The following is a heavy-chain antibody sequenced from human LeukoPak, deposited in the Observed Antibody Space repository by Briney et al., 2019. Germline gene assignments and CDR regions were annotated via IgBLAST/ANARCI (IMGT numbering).Heavy chain of an antibody. CDR3: SRLWGGDP. D-gene: IGHD3-16*01. J-gene: IGHJ5*02. CDR2: ISSSGGTI. V-gene: IGHV3-48*03. CDR1: GFAFSSYG. Sequence: GGSLRLSCAASGFAFSSYGMSWVRQAPGKGPEWVSYISSSGGTIYYADSVKGRFTISRDNTKNSLYLQMNSLRAEDTAVYYCSRLWGGDPWGHGTLVTVSS.